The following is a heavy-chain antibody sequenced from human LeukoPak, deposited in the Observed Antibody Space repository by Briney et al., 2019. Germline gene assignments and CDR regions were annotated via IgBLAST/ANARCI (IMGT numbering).Heavy chain of an antibody. Sequence: GESLRLSCAASGFTFSDHYMDWVRLAPGKGLEWVGRSRDKANSYTTSYAASVKCRCTVSRDNAKNSLYLQMNSLRAEDTALYYCARVPIAVAGTHYYYYIDVWGKGTTVTVSS. V-gene: IGHV3-72*01. CDR2: SRDKANSYTT. CDR1: GFTFSDHY. J-gene: IGHJ6*03. D-gene: IGHD6-19*01. CDR3: ARVPIAVAGTHYYYYIDV.